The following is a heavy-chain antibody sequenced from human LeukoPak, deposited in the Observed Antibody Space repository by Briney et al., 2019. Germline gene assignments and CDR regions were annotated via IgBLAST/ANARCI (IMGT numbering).Heavy chain of an antibody. J-gene: IGHJ4*02. CDR3: ARGEGYRAVAGTSLDY. CDR1: GFTFDDYA. D-gene: IGHD6-19*01. CDR2: ISWNSGSI. Sequence: GGSLRLSCAASGFTFDDYAMHWVRQAPGKGLEWVSGISWNSGSIGYADSVKGRFTISRDNAKNSLYLQMNSLRAEDTAVYYCARGEGYRAVAGTSLDYWGQGTLVTVSS. V-gene: IGHV3-9*01.